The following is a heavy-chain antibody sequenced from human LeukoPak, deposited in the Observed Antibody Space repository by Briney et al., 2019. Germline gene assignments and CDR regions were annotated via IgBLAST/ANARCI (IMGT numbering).Heavy chain of an antibody. J-gene: IGHJ5*02. V-gene: IGHV4-30-4*01. D-gene: IGHD3-10*01. CDR2: IYYSGST. CDR3: ARMYYYGSGSYGLSPPIWFDP. CDR1: GGSISSGDYY. Sequence: SQTLSLTCTVSGGSISSGDYYWSWIRQPPGKGLEWIGYIYYSGSTYYNPSLKSRVTISVDTSKNQLSLKLSSVTAADTAVYYCARMYYYGSGSYGLSPPIWFDPWGQGTLVTVSS.